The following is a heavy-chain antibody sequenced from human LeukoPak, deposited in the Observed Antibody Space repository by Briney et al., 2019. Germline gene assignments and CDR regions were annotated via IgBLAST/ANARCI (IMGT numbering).Heavy chain of an antibody. V-gene: IGHV4-38-2*01. CDR2: IYHSGST. CDR3: ARHPDGYSSSWYSSP. J-gene: IGHJ5*02. Sequence: PSETLSLTCAVSGYSISSGHYWGWIRQPPGKGLEWIGSIYHSGSTYYNPSLKSRVTISVDTSKNQFSLRLRSVTAADTAVYYSARHPDGYSSSWYSSPWGQGTLVTVSS. D-gene: IGHD6-13*01. CDR1: GYSISSGHY.